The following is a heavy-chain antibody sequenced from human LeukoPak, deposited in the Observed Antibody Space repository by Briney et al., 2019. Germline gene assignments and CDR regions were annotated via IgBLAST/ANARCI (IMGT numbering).Heavy chain of an antibody. CDR1: GFTFSSYW. Sequence: GGSLRLSCAASGFTFSSYWMSWVRQAPGKGLEWVANIKQDGSEKYYVDSVKGRFTISRDNAKYSLYLQMNSLRAEDTAVYYCARDSTYDILTGYYHSAFDIWGQGTMVTVSS. CDR2: IKQDGSEK. V-gene: IGHV3-7*01. D-gene: IGHD3-9*01. J-gene: IGHJ3*02. CDR3: ARDSTYDILTGYYHSAFDI.